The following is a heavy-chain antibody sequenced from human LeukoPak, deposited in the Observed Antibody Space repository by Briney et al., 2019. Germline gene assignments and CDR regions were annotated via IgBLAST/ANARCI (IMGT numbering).Heavy chain of an antibody. CDR3: ARGGDYGDYAWFDP. D-gene: IGHD4-17*01. Sequence: GASVKVSCKASGYTFTSYGISWVRQAPGQGLEWMGGIIPIFGTANYAQKFQGRVTITADESTSTAYMELSSLRSEDTAVYYCARGGDYGDYAWFDPWGQGTLVTVSS. CDR1: GYTFTSYG. V-gene: IGHV1-69*13. J-gene: IGHJ5*02. CDR2: IIPIFGTA.